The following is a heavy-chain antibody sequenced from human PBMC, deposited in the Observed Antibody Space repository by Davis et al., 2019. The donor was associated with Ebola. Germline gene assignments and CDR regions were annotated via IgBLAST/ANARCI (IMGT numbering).Heavy chain of an antibody. CDR2: TYYNSKWYS. V-gene: IGHV6-1*01. J-gene: IGHJ4*02. CDR1: GDSVSGNIPA. CDR3: AGLPWNSKSFDY. D-gene: IGHD1-7*01. Sequence: SCAISGDSVSGNIPAWNWIRQSPSRGLEWLGRTYYNSKWYSDYAVSVKSRITINPDTSKNQFSLHLNSVTPEDTAVYYCAGLPWNSKSFDYWGQGTLVTVSS.